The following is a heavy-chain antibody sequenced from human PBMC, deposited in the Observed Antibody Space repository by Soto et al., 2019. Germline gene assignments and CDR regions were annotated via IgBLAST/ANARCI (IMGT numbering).Heavy chain of an antibody. CDR3: AKDLVGATHEAGADYHYYGMDV. D-gene: IGHD1-26*01. V-gene: IGHV3-23*01. Sequence: EVQLLESGGGLVQPGGSLRLSCAASGFTFSSYAMSWVRQAPGKGLEWVSAISGSGGSTYYADSVKGRFTISRDNSKNTLYLQMNSLRAEDTAVYYCAKDLVGATHEAGADYHYYGMDVWGQGTTVTVSS. J-gene: IGHJ6*02. CDR2: ISGSGGST. CDR1: GFTFSSYA.